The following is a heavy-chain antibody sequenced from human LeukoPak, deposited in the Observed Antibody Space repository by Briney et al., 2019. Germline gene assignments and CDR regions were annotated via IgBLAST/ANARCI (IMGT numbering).Heavy chain of an antibody. CDR2: INTKTGDP. CDR1: GYTFTGHA. CDR3: VKGGWVAVTGMDS. Sequence: ASVKVSCKASGYTFTGHAMNRVRQAPGQGPEWMGYINTKTGDPTYAQGFTGRFVFSLDTSVSTAYLQISSLRPEDTGVYYCVKGGWVAVTGMDSWGQGTLVTVSS. V-gene: IGHV7-4-1*02. J-gene: IGHJ4*02. D-gene: IGHD6-19*01.